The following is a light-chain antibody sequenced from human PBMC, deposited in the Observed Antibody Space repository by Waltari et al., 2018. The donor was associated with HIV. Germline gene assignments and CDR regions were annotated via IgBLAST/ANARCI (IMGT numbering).Light chain of an antibody. V-gene: IGLV2-14*03. CDR3: SSYRSSSTFV. CDR2: EVT. J-gene: IGLJ1*01. Sequence: DVGGYDYVSWYQQHPGKAPKLMIYEVTNRPSGISNRFSGSKSGNTASLTISGLQAEDEADYYCSSYRSSSTFVFGTGTKVTVL. CDR1: DVGGYDY.